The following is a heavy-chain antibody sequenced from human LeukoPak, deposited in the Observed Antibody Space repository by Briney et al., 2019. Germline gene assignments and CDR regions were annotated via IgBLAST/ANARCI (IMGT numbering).Heavy chain of an antibody. D-gene: IGHD5-24*01. CDR3: AKDRIPRDGYNEIDC. Sequence: GGSLRLSCAASGFTFSSYAMSWVRQAPGKGLEWVSTISGSGSRTYYADSVKGRFTISRDNSKNTLYLQMNSLRAEDTAVYYCAKDRIPRDGYNEIDCWGQGTLVTVSS. V-gene: IGHV3-23*01. CDR2: ISGSGSRT. J-gene: IGHJ4*02. CDR1: GFTFSSYA.